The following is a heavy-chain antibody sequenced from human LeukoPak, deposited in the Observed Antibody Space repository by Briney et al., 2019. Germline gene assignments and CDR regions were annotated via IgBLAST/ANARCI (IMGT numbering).Heavy chain of an antibody. D-gene: IGHD4-11*01. V-gene: IGHV1-2*02. J-gene: IGHJ4*02. CDR2: INPNSGET. CDR1: GYTFTDYY. CDR3: ARDRDYSNTERGFDY. Sequence: ASVKASCKTSGYTFTDYYIHWVRQAPGQGLEWMGWINPNSGETNSAQKFQGRVTMTGDTSISTAYMELSRVTPDDTAVYYCARDRDYSNTERGFDYWGQGTLVTVSS.